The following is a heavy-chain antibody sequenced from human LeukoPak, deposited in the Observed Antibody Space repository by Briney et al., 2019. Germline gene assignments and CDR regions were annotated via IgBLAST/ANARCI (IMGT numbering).Heavy chain of an antibody. Sequence: PSETLPLTCAVSGGSISSSNWWSWVRQPPGKGLEWIGEIYHSGSTNYNPSLKSRVTISVDKSKNQFSLKLSSVTAADTAVYYCARVLPPGSSGSDYWGQGTLVTVSS. CDR2: IYHSGST. D-gene: IGHD3-22*01. CDR3: ARVLPPGSSGSDY. V-gene: IGHV4-4*02. J-gene: IGHJ4*02. CDR1: GGSISSSNW.